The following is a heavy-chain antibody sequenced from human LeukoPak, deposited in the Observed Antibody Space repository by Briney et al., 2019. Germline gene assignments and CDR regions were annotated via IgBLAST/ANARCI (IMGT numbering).Heavy chain of an antibody. CDR2: IYYSGST. Sequence: SETLSLTCTVSGGSISSSSYYWGWIRQPPGKGLEWIGSIYYSGSTYYNPSLKSRVTISVDTSKNQFSLKLSSVTAADTAVYYCARTTGYSSGWYSYYFDYWGQGTLVTVSS. D-gene: IGHD6-19*01. CDR1: GGSISSSSYY. CDR3: ARTTGYSSGWYSYYFDY. J-gene: IGHJ4*02. V-gene: IGHV4-39*07.